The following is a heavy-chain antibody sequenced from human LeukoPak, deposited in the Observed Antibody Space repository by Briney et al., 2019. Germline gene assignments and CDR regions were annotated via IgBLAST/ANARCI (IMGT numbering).Heavy chain of an antibody. CDR3: ARGNLYNRNVDV. V-gene: IGHV1-69*05. J-gene: IGHJ6*04. D-gene: IGHD1-14*01. CDR2: IIPIFGTA. Sequence: SVKVSCKASGGTFSSYAISWVRQAPGQGLEWMGGIIPIFGTANYAQKLQGRVTMTTDTSTSTAYMELRSLRSDDTAVYYCARGNLYNRNVDVWGKGTTVTVSS. CDR1: GGTFSSYA.